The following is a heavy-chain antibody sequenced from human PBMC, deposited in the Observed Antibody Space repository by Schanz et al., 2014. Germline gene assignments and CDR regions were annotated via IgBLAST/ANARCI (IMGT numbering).Heavy chain of an antibody. V-gene: IGHV3-23*04. J-gene: IGHJ6*02. CDR2: ISGSGETT. CDR3: ARRITGTHHNPYYHGMDV. Sequence: VQLVESGGGVVQPGRSLRVSCAASGFTFSYYAMSWVRQAPGKGLEWVSAISGSGETTYYADSVKGRFTISRDNSKNALYLQMNSLRAEDTAVYYCARRITGTHHNPYYHGMDVWGQGTTVTVSS. CDR1: GFTFSYYA. D-gene: IGHD1-20*01.